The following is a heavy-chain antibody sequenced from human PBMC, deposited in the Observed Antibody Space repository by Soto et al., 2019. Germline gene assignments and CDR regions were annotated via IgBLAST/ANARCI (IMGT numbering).Heavy chain of an antibody. V-gene: IGHV3-48*02. Sequence: EVQLMESGGGLVRPGGALRLSCAASGFSVSGYSMNWVRQAPGKGLEWISYIRGSSGTTIYAASVRGRFTISRDNANNSLYLPMDSLREDDTAVYYCTTEGGWSYSNNWGQGTLVIVSS. CDR3: TTEGGWSYSNN. CDR2: IRGSSGTT. J-gene: IGHJ4*02. D-gene: IGHD3-3*01. CDR1: GFSVSGYS.